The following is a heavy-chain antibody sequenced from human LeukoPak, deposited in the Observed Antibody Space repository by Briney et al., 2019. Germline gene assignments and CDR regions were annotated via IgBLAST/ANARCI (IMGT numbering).Heavy chain of an antibody. Sequence: ASVKVSCKASGYTFTGYYMHWVRQAPGQGLEWMGWINPNSGGTNYAQKFQGRVTMTRDTSISTAYMELSRLRSDDTAVYYCAREVNYYESSGYYCDYWGQGTLVTVSS. CDR1: GYTFTGYY. J-gene: IGHJ4*02. CDR3: AREVNYYESSGYYCDY. D-gene: IGHD3-22*01. V-gene: IGHV1-2*02. CDR2: INPNSGGT.